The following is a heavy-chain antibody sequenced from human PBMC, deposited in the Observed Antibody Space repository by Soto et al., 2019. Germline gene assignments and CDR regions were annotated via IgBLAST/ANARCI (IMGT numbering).Heavy chain of an antibody. CDR1: GFTFTDYY. D-gene: IGHD1-1*01. J-gene: IGHJ4*02. Sequence: QVQLVESGGGLVTPGGSLRLSCVASGFTFTDYYMTWVRQAPGKGLACVSYISVSGADTNYVAPVRGRFTISRDNTQNSVYLQMNSLRVESTAVYYCEKTARRFDYWGQGVLVTVSS. CDR2: ISVSGADT. V-gene: IGHV3-11*05. CDR3: EKTARRFDY.